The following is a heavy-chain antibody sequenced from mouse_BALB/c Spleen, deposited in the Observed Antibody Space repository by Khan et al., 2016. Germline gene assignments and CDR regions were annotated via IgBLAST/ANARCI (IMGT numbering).Heavy chain of an antibody. Sequence: QVQLQQSGAELAKPGASVKMSCKASGYTFTSYWMHWVKQRPGQGLEWIGYINPSTGYTEYNQTFKDKATLTEDKSSSTAYMQLSSLTSEDSAVYYCARWAYYGNYLFAYWGQGTLVTVSA. V-gene: IGHV1-7*01. CDR3: ARWAYYGNYLFAY. CDR2: INPSTGYT. J-gene: IGHJ3*01. D-gene: IGHD2-10*01. CDR1: GYTFTSYW.